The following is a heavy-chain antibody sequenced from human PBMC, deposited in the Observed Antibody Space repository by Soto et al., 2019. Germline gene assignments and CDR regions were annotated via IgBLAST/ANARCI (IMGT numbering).Heavy chain of an antibody. Sequence: PGGSLRLSCASSGFTFSNAWMSWVRQAPGKGLEWVGHIKSKTDGGTTDSAAPVKGRFTISRDDSKNTLYLQMNSLKTEDTAVYYCTTNYGAAAGSSFYFDYWGQGTLVTVSS. CDR2: IKSKTDGGTT. D-gene: IGHD6-13*01. CDR1: GFTFSNAW. V-gene: IGHV3-15*01. CDR3: TTNYGAAAGSSFYFDY. J-gene: IGHJ4*01.